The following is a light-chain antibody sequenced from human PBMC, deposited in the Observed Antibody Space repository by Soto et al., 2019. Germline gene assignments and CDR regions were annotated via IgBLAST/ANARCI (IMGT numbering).Light chain of an antibody. Sequence: EIVLTQSPATLSLSPGNRATLSCRASQSVSDYLAWYQQKPGQAPSILIYDASNRATGIPARFSGSGSGTDFKLAITSLQPEDFAVYYCQQRSNWPSTFGGGTKVEI. CDR2: DAS. CDR1: QSVSDY. CDR3: QQRSNWPST. V-gene: IGKV3-11*01. J-gene: IGKJ4*01.